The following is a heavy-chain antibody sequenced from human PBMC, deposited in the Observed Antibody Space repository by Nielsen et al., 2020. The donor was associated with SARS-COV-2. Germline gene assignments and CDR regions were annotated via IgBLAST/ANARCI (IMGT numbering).Heavy chain of an antibody. J-gene: IGHJ4*02. V-gene: IGHV4-30-2*01. CDR3: AAGYCDSSTCYPADY. CDR2: SYQNGST. Sequence: SATLSLTCLLSGGSISSGGYSWTWIRQPPGKGLEWIGYSYQNGSTSYNPSVKSRLTISVDRSKNQFSLKLTSVTAAATAVYYCAAGYCDSSTCYPADYWGQGTLVTVSS. D-gene: IGHD2-2*01. CDR1: GGSISSGGYS.